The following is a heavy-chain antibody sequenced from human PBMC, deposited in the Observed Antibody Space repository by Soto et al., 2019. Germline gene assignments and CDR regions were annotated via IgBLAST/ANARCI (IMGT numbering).Heavy chain of an antibody. V-gene: IGHV3-30*18. J-gene: IGHJ4*02. D-gene: IGHD5-12*01. CDR1: GFTFSSYG. CDR2: ISYDGSNK. CDR3: AKSIAFGGYDFDY. Sequence: AGSLRLSCAASGFTFSSYGMHWVRQAPGKGLEWVAVISYDGSNKYYADSVKGRFTISRDNSKNTLYLQMNSLRAEDTAVYYCAKSIAFGGYDFDYWGQGTLDTVSS.